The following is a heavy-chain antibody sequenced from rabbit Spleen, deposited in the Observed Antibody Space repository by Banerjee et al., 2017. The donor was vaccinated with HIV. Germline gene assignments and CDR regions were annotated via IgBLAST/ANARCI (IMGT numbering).Heavy chain of an antibody. CDR2: IDAGSSGNT. Sequence: QELLEESGGDLVKPEGSLTLTCTASGFSFNNKYVMCWVRQAPGKGLEWIACIDAGSSGNTYYASWAKGRFTISKTSSTTVTLQMTSLTAADTAAYFCARDTSSSFSSYGMDLWGPGTLVTVS. D-gene: IGHD1-1*01. CDR1: GFSFNNKYV. J-gene: IGHJ6*01. CDR3: ARDTSSSFSSYGMDL. V-gene: IGHV1S45*01.